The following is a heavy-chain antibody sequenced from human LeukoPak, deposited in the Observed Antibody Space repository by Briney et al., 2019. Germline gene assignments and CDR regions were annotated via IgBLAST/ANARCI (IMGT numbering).Heavy chain of an antibody. J-gene: IGHJ3*02. CDR1: GYTFTSYA. CDR2: INTNTGNP. Sequence: ASVKVSCKASGYTFTSYAMNWVRQAPGQGLEWMGWINTNTGNPTYAQGFTGRFVFSLDTSVSTAYLQISSLKAEDTAVYYCARDPLWFGESGGAFGIWGQGTMVTVSS. D-gene: IGHD3-10*01. V-gene: IGHV7-4-1*02. CDR3: ARDPLWFGESGGAFGI.